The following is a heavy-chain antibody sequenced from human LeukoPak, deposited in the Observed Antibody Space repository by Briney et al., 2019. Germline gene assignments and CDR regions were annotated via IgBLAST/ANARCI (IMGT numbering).Heavy chain of an antibody. CDR3: ARSNTGYSSGWREESYYFDY. CDR2: IWYDGSNT. Sequence: PGRSLRLSCAASGFTFSSYGMHWVRQAPGKGLEWVAVIWYDGSNTYYAHSVKGRFTISRDNSKNTLYLQMNSLRAEDTAVYYCARSNTGYSSGWREESYYFDYWGQGTLVTVSS. D-gene: IGHD6-19*01. CDR1: GFTFSSYG. V-gene: IGHV3-33*01. J-gene: IGHJ4*02.